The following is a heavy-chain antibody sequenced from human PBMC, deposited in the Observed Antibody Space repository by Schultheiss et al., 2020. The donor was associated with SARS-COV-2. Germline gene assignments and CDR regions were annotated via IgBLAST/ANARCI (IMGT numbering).Heavy chain of an antibody. V-gene: IGHV3-30*19. CDR1: GFTFSSYG. Sequence: GGSLRLSCAASGFTFSSYGMHWVRQAPGKGLEWVAVIWYDGSNKYYADSVKGRFTISRDNSKNTLYLQMNSLRAEDTAVYYCARDQFALVLRYFDWFGGMDVWGQGTTVTVSS. CDR2: IWYDGSNK. J-gene: IGHJ6*02. D-gene: IGHD3-9*01. CDR3: ARDQFALVLRYFDWFGGMDV.